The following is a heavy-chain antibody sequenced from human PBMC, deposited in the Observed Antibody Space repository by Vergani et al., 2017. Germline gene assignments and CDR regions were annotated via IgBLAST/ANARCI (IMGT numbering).Heavy chain of an antibody. D-gene: IGHD3-22*01. J-gene: IGHJ1*01. CDR1: GGSISSSNW. CDR2: IYHSGST. CDR3: AKDAPKDYDSSGYYEYFQH. V-gene: IGHV4-4*02. Sequence: QVQLQESGPGLVKPSGTLSLTCAVSGGSISSSNWWSWVRQPPGKGLEWIGEIYHSGSTNYNPSLKSRVTISVDKSKNQFSLKLSSVTAADTAVYYCAKDAPKDYDSSGYYEYFQHWGQGTLVTVSS.